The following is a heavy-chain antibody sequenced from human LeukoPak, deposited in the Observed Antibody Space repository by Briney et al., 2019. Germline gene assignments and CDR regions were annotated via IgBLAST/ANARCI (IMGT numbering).Heavy chain of an antibody. Sequence: GGSLRLSCAASVFTFSSYSMNWVRQAPGKGLEWVSSISSSSSYIYYADSVKGRFTISRDNAKNSLYLQMNSLRAEDTAVYYCARDLSGYSYGFDYWGQGTLVTVSS. V-gene: IGHV3-21*01. J-gene: IGHJ4*02. CDR2: ISSSSSYI. CDR1: VFTFSSYS. CDR3: ARDLSGYSYGFDY. D-gene: IGHD5-18*01.